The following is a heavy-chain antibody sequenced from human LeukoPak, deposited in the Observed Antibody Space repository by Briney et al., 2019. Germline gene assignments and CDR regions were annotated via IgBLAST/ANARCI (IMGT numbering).Heavy chain of an antibody. CDR3: ARDYSEWYQLLVLGWWFDP. CDR2: ISYDGSNK. J-gene: IGHJ5*02. Sequence: GGSLRLSCAASGFTFSSYAMHWVRQAPGKGLEWVAVISYDGSNKYYADSVKGRFTISRDNSKNTLYLQMNSLRAEDTAVYYCARDYSEWYQLLVLGWWFDPWGQGALVTVSS. D-gene: IGHD2-2*01. V-gene: IGHV3-30*01. CDR1: GFTFSSYA.